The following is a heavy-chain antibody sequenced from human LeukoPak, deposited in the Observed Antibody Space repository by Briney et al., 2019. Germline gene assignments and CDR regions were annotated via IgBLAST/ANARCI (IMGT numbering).Heavy chain of an antibody. D-gene: IGHD2-15*01. Sequence: ASVKVSFKASGCTFSSYAISWVRQAPGQGLEWLGGIIPIFGTANYAQKFQGRVTITADESTSTAYMALSSLRSEDTAVYYWARGVVVVAATTGSREFDYWGQGTLVTVSS. CDR1: GCTFSSYA. V-gene: IGHV1-69*01. J-gene: IGHJ4*02. CDR2: IIPIFGTA. CDR3: ARGVVVVAATTGSREFDY.